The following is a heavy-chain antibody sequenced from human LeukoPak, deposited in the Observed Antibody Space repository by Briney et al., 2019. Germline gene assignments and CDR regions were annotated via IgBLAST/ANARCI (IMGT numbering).Heavy chain of an antibody. J-gene: IGHJ3*02. Sequence: GGSLRLSCAVSGLTFSSYAMSWVRQAPGKGLEWVSSISGSGGSTYYADSVKGRFTISRDNSKNTPYLQMNSLRAEDTAVYYCAAQWLVLGAFDIWGQGTMVTVSS. D-gene: IGHD6-19*01. CDR3: AAQWLVLGAFDI. CDR2: ISGSGGST. CDR1: GLTFSSYA. V-gene: IGHV3-23*01.